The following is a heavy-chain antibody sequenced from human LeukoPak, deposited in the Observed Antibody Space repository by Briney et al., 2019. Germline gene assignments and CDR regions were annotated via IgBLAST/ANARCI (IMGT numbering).Heavy chain of an antibody. V-gene: IGHV3-7*04. CDR3: ATGGLHWHM. J-gene: IGHJ3*02. D-gene: IGHD3-10*01. Sequence: GGSLRLSCASSGRTHSTHWMKCVRQAPGKGLEWVANIKQDGSEKNYVDSVKGRFTISRDNARNSLYLQMDSLRAEDTALYYCATGGLHWHMWGQGTMVTVSS. CDR2: IKQDGSEK. CDR1: GRTHSTHW.